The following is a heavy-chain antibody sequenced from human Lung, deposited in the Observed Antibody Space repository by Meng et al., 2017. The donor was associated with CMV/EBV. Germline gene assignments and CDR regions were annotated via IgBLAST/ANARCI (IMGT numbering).Heavy chain of an antibody. D-gene: IGHD6-19*01. CDR2: VNPISDDT. CDR3: AKSSDNGWSS. J-gene: IGHJ4*01. V-gene: IGHV1-2*06. CDR1: GYSFSGFY. Sequence: VQLVQCGAEVKRPGASVKISCQASGYSFSGFYLNWARQAPGHGLEWLGRVNPISDDTHLAQKFEGRITVTRGATINTAFMELTRLRPDDTAVYYCAKSSDNGWSSWGPGTLVTVSS.